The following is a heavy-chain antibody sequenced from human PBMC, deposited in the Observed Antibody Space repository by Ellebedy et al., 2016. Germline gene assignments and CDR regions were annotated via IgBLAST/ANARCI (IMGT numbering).Heavy chain of an antibody. CDR2: FYSGDST. Sequence: GGSLRLSCAASGFTVSSHYMSWVRQAPGKGLEWVSVFYSGDSTYYADSVEGRFTGSRDNSKNTLYLQMNSLRAEDTAVYYCARDRIYDSSGYYYRDAFDIWGQGTMVTVSS. V-gene: IGHV3-66*01. D-gene: IGHD3-22*01. CDR3: ARDRIYDSSGYYYRDAFDI. J-gene: IGHJ3*02. CDR1: GFTVSSHY.